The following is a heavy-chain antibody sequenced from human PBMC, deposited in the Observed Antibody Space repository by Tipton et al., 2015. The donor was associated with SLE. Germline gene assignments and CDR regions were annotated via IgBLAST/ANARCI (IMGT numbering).Heavy chain of an antibody. CDR1: GFTFSSYG. D-gene: IGHD3-22*01. J-gene: IGHJ3*02. Sequence: SGFTFSSYGMHWVRQAPGKGLEWVAFIRYDGSNKCYADSVKGRFTISRDNSKNTLYLQMNSLRAEDTAVYYCAKDHPFYYDSSGSGAFDIWGQGTMVTVSS. V-gene: IGHV3-30*02. CDR3: AKDHPFYYDSSGSGAFDI. CDR2: IRYDGSNK.